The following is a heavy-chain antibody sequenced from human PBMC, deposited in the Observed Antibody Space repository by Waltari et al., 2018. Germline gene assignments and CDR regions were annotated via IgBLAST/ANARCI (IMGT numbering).Heavy chain of an antibody. Sequence: QVQLQQWGAGLLKPSETLSLTCAVYGGSFSGYYWSWIRQPPGKGLEWIGEINHSGSTNCNPSLKMRVTISVDTSKNQFSLKLSSVTAADTAVYYCARGRLLWFGEYAYFDYWGQGTLVTVSS. J-gene: IGHJ4*02. V-gene: IGHV4-34*01. D-gene: IGHD3-10*01. CDR1: GGSFSGYY. CDR2: INHSGST. CDR3: ARGRLLWFGEYAYFDY.